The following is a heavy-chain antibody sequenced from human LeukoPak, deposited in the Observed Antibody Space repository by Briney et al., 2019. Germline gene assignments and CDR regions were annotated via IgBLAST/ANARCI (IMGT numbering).Heavy chain of an antibody. CDR3: ARGRNGFFAY. J-gene: IGHJ4*01. CDR2: INSDGGRT. D-gene: IGHD5-24*01. Sequence: GGSLRLSCAASGFTFSNAWMSWVRQAPGKGLVWVSQINSDGGRTRYADSVKGRLTISRDNAKNTVYLQVNSLRTDDTAMYYCARGRNGFFAYWGHGTLVTVSS. CDR1: GFTFSNAW. V-gene: IGHV3-74*01.